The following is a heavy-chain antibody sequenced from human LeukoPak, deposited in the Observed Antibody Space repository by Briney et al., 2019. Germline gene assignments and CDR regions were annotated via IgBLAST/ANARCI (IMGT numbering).Heavy chain of an antibody. J-gene: IGHJ4*02. Sequence: SETLSLTCAVYGGSFSGYYWSWIRQPPGKGLEWIGEINHSGSTNYNPSLKSRVTISVDTSKNQFSLKLSSVTAADTAVYYCARGLQYGPDKYWGQGTLVTVSS. CDR3: ARGLQYGPDKY. CDR2: INHSGST. V-gene: IGHV4-34*01. D-gene: IGHD4-17*01. CDR1: GGSFSGYY.